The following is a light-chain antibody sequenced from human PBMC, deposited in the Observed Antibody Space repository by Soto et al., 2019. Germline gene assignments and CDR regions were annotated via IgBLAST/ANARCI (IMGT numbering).Light chain of an antibody. CDR3: QQRNKWPPIFP. CDR1: QRLSDY. V-gene: IGKV3-11*01. J-gene: IGKJ3*01. Sequence: EIVLTQSPATLSLPPGERATLSCVARQRLSDYLAWYQQKPGQAPRLVIYDVSNRASGIPARFSASGSGTDFTLPISSLEPEDFAVYYCQQRNKWPPIFPLGPGTQVDFK. CDR2: DVS.